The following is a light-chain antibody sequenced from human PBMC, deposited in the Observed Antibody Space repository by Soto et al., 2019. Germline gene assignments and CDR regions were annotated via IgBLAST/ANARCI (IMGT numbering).Light chain of an antibody. CDR2: DVS. J-gene: IGLJ2*01. CDR3: SSYTSSSTPVV. V-gene: IGLV2-14*03. Sequence: QSALTQPASVSGSPGQSITISCTGTGSDVGGYNYVSWYQQHPGKAPKPMIYDVSNRPSGVSNRFSGSKSGNTASLTISGLQAEDEADYYCSSYTSSSTPVVFGGGTQLTVL. CDR1: GSDVGGYNY.